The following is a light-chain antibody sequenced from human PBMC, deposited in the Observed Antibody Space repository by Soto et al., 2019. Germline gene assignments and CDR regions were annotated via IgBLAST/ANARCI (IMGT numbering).Light chain of an antibody. J-gene: IGLJ1*01. V-gene: IGLV2-14*01. Sequence: QSALTQPASVSGSPGQSITISCTGTSSDVGGYNYVSWYQQHTGKAPKLMIYDVSNRPSGVSNRFSGSKSGNTASLTISGLQAEDEADYYCSSYTSSITLYVFGTGTKVTVL. CDR1: SSDVGGYNY. CDR3: SSYTSSITLYV. CDR2: DVS.